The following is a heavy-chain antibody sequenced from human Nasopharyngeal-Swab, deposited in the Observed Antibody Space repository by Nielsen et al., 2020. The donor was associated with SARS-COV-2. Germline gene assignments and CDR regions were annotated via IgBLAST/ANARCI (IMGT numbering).Heavy chain of an antibody. Sequence: GESLKISCEASGFTISRYGMHWVRQAPGKGLEWVTFISYDGSVKYYADSVKGRFTISTDVSNNTLYLQMNSLRVEDTAIYYCTKGAQLGDYWGRGTLVPSPQ. CDR3: TKGAQLGDY. CDR2: ISYDGSVK. CDR1: GFTISRYG. D-gene: IGHD6-13*01. V-gene: IGHV3-30*18. J-gene: IGHJ4*02.